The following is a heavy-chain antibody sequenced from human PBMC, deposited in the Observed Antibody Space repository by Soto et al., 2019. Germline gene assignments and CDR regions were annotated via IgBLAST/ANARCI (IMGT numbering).Heavy chain of an antibody. J-gene: IGHJ6*02. CDR2: IYYSGST. D-gene: IGHD6-13*01. CDR1: GGSISSGGYY. V-gene: IGHV4-31*03. Sequence: SETLSLTCTVSGGSISSGGYYWSWIRQHPGKGLEWIGYIYYSGSTYYNPSLKSRVTISVDTSKNQFSLKLSSVTAADTAVYYCARDMLAAAGYYYYGMDVWGQGTTVPVSS. CDR3: ARDMLAAAGYYYYGMDV.